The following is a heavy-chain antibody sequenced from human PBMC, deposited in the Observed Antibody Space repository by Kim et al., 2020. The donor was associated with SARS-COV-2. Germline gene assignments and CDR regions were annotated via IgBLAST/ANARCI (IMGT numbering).Heavy chain of an antibody. D-gene: IGHD3-10*01. CDR1: GGSISSSTYY. Sequence: SETLSLTCTVSGGSISSSTYYWGWIRQPPGKGLEWIGNTYNSGSTFYNPSLKSRVTISVDTSKNQFSLNLRSVTAADTAVYYCAFTSPYYGSGSYPIWGQGTLVTVSS. J-gene: IGHJ4*02. V-gene: IGHV4-39*07. CDR2: TYNSGST. CDR3: AFTSPYYGSGSYPI.